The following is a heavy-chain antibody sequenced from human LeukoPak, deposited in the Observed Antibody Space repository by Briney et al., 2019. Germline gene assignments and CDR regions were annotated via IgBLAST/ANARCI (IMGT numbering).Heavy chain of an antibody. D-gene: IGHD2-2*01. CDR1: GGSITSAGDD. CDR3: ARLTGTSYLDY. V-gene: IGHV4-31*03. J-gene: IGHJ4*02. Sequence: SQTLSLTCTVSGGSITSAGDDWGWLRQPPGRGLEWVGYIYGSGTTYYNPSLKRRVTISEDTSRNQFSLKLSSVTAADTAVYYCARLTGTSYLDYWGQGALVTVSS. CDR2: IYGSGTT.